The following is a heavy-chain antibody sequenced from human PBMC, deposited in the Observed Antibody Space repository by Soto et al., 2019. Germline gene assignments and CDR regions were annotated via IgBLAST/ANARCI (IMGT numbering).Heavy chain of an antibody. D-gene: IGHD3-22*01. CDR3: ARAKLPYWYDSSGYDAFDI. CDR2: IIPIFGTP. V-gene: IGHV1-69*06. J-gene: IGHJ3*02. CDR1: GGPFRYYA. Sequence: GASVKVSCKVSGGPFRYYAITWVRQAPGQGLEWMGGIIPIFGTPNDAQRFQGRVTIIADKSTNTVYMELSSLRSDDTAVYYCARAKLPYWYDSSGYDAFDIWGQGTMVTVSS.